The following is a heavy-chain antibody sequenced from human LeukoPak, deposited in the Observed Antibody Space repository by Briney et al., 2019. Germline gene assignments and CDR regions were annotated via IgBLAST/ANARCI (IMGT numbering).Heavy chain of an antibody. D-gene: IGHD6-19*01. CDR1: GFTFSSYA. CDR2: ISGSGGST. CDR3: AKTLSYSSGWVY. J-gene: IGHJ4*02. V-gene: IGHV3-23*01. Sequence: PGGSLRLSCAASGFTFSSYAMSWVRQAPGKGLEWVSGISGSGGSTYYADFVKGRFTISRDNSKSTLYLQMNSLRAEDTAVYYCAKTLSYSSGWVYWGQGTLVTVSS.